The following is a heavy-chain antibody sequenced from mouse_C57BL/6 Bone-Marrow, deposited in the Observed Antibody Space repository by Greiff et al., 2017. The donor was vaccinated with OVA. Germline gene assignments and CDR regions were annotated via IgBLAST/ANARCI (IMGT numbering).Heavy chain of an antibody. CDR2: IDPSDCET. Sequence: QVQLQQPGAELVRPGSSVKLSCKASGYTFTSYWMDWVKQRPGQGLEWIGNIDPSDCETHYNQKFKDKATLTVDKSSSTAYMQLSSLTSEDSAVYYCAGSGSYFDDWGQGTTLTVAA. CDR3: AGSGSYFDD. V-gene: IGHV1-61*01. CDR1: GYTFTSYW. J-gene: IGHJ2*01.